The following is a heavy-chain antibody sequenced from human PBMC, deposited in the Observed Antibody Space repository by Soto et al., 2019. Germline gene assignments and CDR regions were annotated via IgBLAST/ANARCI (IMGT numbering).Heavy chain of an antibody. CDR2: ISAYNGNT. Sequence: GASVKVSCKASGYTFTIYGISCVLRSPVQWLEWMGCISAYNGNTNYAQKLQGRVTMTTDTSTSTAYMELRSLRSDDTAVYYCARVGGPDDYDSSGYPTTEGAFDIWGQGTMVTVSS. CDR3: ARVGGPDDYDSSGYPTTEGAFDI. D-gene: IGHD3-22*01. J-gene: IGHJ3*02. V-gene: IGHV1-18*04. CDR1: GYTFTIYG.